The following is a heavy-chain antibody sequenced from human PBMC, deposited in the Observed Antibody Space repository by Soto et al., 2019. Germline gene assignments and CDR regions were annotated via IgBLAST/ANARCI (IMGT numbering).Heavy chain of an antibody. Sequence: NPSETLSLTCTVSGGSISSYYWSWIRQPPGKGLEWIGYIYYSGSTNYNPSLKSRVTISVDTSKNQFSLKLSSVTAADTAVYYCARHLAYGGGDCYPIYFQHWGQGNLVTVSS. V-gene: IGHV4-59*01. CDR1: GGSISSYY. D-gene: IGHD2-21*02. J-gene: IGHJ1*01. CDR3: ARHLAYGGGDCYPIYFQH. CDR2: IYYSGST.